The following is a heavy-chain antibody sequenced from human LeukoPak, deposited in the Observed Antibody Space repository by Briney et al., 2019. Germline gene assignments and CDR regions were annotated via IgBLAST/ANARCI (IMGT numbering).Heavy chain of an antibody. CDR2: IYYSGST. Sequence: SETLSLTCTVSGGSISSYYCSWIRQPPGKGREWIGYIYYSGSTNYNPSLNSRVTISVDTYKSQFSLKLSSVTAADTAVYYCARTDSSGYYYFDYWGQGTLVTVSS. J-gene: IGHJ4*02. D-gene: IGHD3-22*01. CDR1: GGSISSYY. CDR3: ARTDSSGYYYFDY. V-gene: IGHV4-59*08.